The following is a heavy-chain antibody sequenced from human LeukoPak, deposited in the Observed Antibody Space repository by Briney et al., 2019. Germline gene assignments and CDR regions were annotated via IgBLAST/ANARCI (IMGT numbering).Heavy chain of an antibody. CDR3: ARDPTVISSSRITIFGAPKSPHNWFDP. CDR2: ISYDGSNK. V-gene: IGHV3-30-3*01. Sequence: PGGSLRLSCAASGFTFSSYAMHWVRQAPGKGLEWVAVISYDGSNKYYADSVKGRFTISRDNSKNTLYLQMNSLRAEDTAVYYCARDPTVISSSRITIFGAPKSPHNWFDPWGQGTLVTVSS. D-gene: IGHD3-3*01. CDR1: GFTFSSYA. J-gene: IGHJ5*02.